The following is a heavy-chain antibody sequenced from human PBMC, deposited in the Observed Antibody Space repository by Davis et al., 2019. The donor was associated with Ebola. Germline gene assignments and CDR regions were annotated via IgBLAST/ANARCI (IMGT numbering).Heavy chain of an antibody. CDR2: IYYSGST. Sequence: SETLSLTCTVSGGSISSYYWRWIRQPPGKGLEWIGYIYYSGSTNYNPSLKSRVTISVDTSKNQFSLKLSSVTAADTAVYYCARASFQFFGGVIARDAFDIWGQGTMVTVSS. D-gene: IGHD3-16*02. J-gene: IGHJ3*02. V-gene: IGHV4-59*01. CDR1: GGSISSYY. CDR3: ARASFQFFGGVIARDAFDI.